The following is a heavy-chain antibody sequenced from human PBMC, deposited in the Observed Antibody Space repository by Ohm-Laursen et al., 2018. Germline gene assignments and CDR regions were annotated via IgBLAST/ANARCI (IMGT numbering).Heavy chain of an antibody. D-gene: IGHD3-3*01. V-gene: IGHV3-23*01. J-gene: IGHJ5*02. Sequence: SLRLSCSASGFTFSSYGMSWVRQAPGKGLEWVSDITVSGNTYYADSVKGRFTISRDNSKNTLYLQMNSLRAEDTALYHCARGFDETIWSGPGWFDPWGQGTLVTVSS. CDR3: ARGFDETIWSGPGWFDP. CDR1: GFTFSSYG. CDR2: ITVSGNT.